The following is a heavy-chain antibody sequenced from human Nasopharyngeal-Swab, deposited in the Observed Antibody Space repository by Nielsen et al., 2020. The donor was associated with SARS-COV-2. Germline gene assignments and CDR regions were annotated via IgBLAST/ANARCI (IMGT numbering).Heavy chain of an antibody. D-gene: IGHD6-19*01. Sequence: VRQRPGKGLEWMGIIYPGDSDTRYSPSFQGQVTISADKSISTAYLQWSSLKASDTAMYYCARAVAGTYYYYGMDVWGQGTTVTVSS. CDR2: IYPGDSDT. CDR3: ARAVAGTYYYYGMDV. V-gene: IGHV5-51*01. J-gene: IGHJ6*02.